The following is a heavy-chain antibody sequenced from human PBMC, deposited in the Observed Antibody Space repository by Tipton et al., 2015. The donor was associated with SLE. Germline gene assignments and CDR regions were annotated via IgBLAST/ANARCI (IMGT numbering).Heavy chain of an antibody. CDR1: GVSMSTHY. Sequence: TLSLTCTVSGVSMSTHYWTWIRQPPGKGLEWIGYIHDSGSAIYNPSLKSRVTMSVDMSKNQFSLKLTSVTAADMAVYFCAAGTNWFDFEYWGQGSLVTVSS. J-gene: IGHJ4*02. V-gene: IGHV4-59*11. D-gene: IGHD1-1*01. CDR3: AAGTNWFDFEY. CDR2: IHDSGSA.